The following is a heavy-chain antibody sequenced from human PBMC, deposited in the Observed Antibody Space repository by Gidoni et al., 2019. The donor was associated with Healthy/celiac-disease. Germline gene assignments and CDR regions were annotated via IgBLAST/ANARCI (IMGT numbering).Heavy chain of an antibody. J-gene: IGHJ4*02. CDR2: INPSGGST. CDR3: ARGPGSRHCSSTSCIPPNFDY. Sequence: QVQLVQSGAEVKKPGASVKVSCQASGYTFTSYSMPWVRQAPGQGLEWMGIINPSGGSTSYAQKFQGRVTMTRDTSTSTVYMELSSLRSEDTAVYYCARGPGSRHCSSTSCIPPNFDYWGQGTLVTVSS. V-gene: IGHV1-46*01. CDR1: GYTFTSYS. D-gene: IGHD2-2*01.